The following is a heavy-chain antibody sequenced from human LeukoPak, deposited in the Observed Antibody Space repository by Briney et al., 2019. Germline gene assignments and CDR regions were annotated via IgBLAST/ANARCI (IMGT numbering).Heavy chain of an antibody. CDR3: ARGGLYSSSWSDY. CDR1: GFTFSSYS. Sequence: GGSLRLSCAASGFTFSSYSMNWVRQAPGRGLEWVSSISDSGGYIYYADSVKGRFTISRDNAKNSLYLQMNSLRDEDTAVYYCARGGLYSSSWSDYWGQGTLVTVSS. CDR2: ISDSGGYI. V-gene: IGHV3-21*01. J-gene: IGHJ4*02. D-gene: IGHD6-13*01.